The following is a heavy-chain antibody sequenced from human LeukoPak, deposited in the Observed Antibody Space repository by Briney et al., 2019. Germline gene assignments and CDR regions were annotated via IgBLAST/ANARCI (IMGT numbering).Heavy chain of an antibody. CDR1: GFTFNSYG. CDR2: ISYDGSNK. J-gene: IGHJ4*02. V-gene: IGHV3-30-3*01. CDR3: ARDRPGRDGSSGYYRRGGSFDY. Sequence: PGRSLRLSCAASGFTFNSYGIHWVRQAPGKGLEWVAVISYDGSNKYYADSVKGRFTISRDNSKNTLYLQMNSLRAEDTAVYYCARDRPGRDGSSGYYRRGGSFDYWGQGTLVTVSS. D-gene: IGHD3-22*01.